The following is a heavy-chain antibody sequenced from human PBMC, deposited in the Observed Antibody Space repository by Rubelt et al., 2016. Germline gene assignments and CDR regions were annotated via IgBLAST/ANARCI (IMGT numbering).Heavy chain of an antibody. CDR1: GGSISSSSYY. CDR3: ARDGCMGYFHH. V-gene: IGHV4-39*02. D-gene: IGHD4/OR15-4a*01. Sequence: QLQLQESGPGLVKPSETLSLTCTVSGGSISSSSYYWGWIRQPPGKGLEWIGSIFYSGSTYYNPSLKMRVTISGDTSKNQFSLKLSSGTAADTAVYYCARDGCMGYFHHWGQGTLVTVSS. J-gene: IGHJ1*01. CDR2: IFYSGST.